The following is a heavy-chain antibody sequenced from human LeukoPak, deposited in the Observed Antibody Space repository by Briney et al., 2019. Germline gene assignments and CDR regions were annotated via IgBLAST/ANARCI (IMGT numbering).Heavy chain of an antibody. V-gene: IGHV3-7*01. D-gene: IGHD2-15*01. CDR1: GFIFSTYG. Sequence: PGGSLRLSCAASGFIFSTYGMHWVRQAPGKGLEWVANIRHDGNAKNYVPSVRGRFTISRDNAKNSLYLQMNSLTVEDTAVYYCATSHDSAGNDWGQGTLVTVSS. CDR3: ATSHDSAGND. CDR2: IRHDGNAK. J-gene: IGHJ4*02.